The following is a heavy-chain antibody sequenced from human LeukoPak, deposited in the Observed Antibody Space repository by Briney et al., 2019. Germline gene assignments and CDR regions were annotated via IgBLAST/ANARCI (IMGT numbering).Heavy chain of an antibody. V-gene: IGHV3-7*01. CDR3: ASGRGYSS. J-gene: IGHJ4*02. CDR2: IKQDGSEK. D-gene: IGHD5-18*01. CDR1: GFTFSSYG. Sequence: GGSLRLSCAASGFTFSSYGMHWVRQAPGKGLEWVANIKQDGSEKYYVDSVKGRFTISRDNAKNSLFLQMNSLRAEDTAIYYCASGRGYSSWGQGTLVTVPS.